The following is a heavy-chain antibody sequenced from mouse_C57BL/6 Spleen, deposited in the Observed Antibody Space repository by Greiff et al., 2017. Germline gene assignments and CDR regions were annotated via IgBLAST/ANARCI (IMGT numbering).Heavy chain of an antibody. J-gene: IGHJ2*01. CDR2: IWTGGGT. Sequence: QVQLQQSGPGLVAPSQSLSITCTVSGFSLTSYAISWVRQPPGKGLEWLGVIWTGGGTNYNSALKSRLSISKDNSKSQVFLKMNSLQTDDTARYYCARNYYGSSETLDYWGQGTTLTVSS. V-gene: IGHV2-9-1*01. D-gene: IGHD1-1*01. CDR1: GFSLTSYA. CDR3: ARNYYGSSETLDY.